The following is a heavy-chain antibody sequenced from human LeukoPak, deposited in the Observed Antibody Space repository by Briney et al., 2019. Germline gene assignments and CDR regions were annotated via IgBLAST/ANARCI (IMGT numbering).Heavy chain of an antibody. Sequence: GPSVKVSCKASGYTFTDYYIHWVRQGPGQGLEWMGRINPNIAGTNYAQNFQGRVAMSRDTSISTAYMELSSLRSDDTAVYYCARPNRGEQDYYYYYYMDVWGKGTTITVSS. CDR1: GYTFTDYY. V-gene: IGHV1-2*02. CDR3: ARPNRGEQDYYYYYYMDV. CDR2: INPNIAGT. J-gene: IGHJ6*03. D-gene: IGHD1-14*01.